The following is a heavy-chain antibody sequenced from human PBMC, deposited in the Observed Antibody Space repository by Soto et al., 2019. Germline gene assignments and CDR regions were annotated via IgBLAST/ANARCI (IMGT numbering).Heavy chain of an antibody. Sequence: EVQLVETAGGLIQPGGSLRLSCAVSGFTIRSNYMSWVRQAPGKGLEWVSIIYSSGNTYYADSVKGRFTMSRDTSNNTVFLQMSSLRAEDTAVYYCARVSSPFGYWGQGTLVTVSS. D-gene: IGHD3-16*01. J-gene: IGHJ4*02. CDR2: IYSSGNT. CDR1: GFTIRSNY. CDR3: ARVSSPFGY. V-gene: IGHV3-53*02.